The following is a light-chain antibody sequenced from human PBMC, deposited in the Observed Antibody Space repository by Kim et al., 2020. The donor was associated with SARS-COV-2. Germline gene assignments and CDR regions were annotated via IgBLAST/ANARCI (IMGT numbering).Light chain of an antibody. CDR3: SAWDSSLSAWV. CDR2: RNN. CDR1: NNNVGNQG. V-gene: IGLV10-54*04. J-gene: IGLJ3*02. Sequence: QTAKLTCTGNNNNVGNQGAAWLQQHQGHPPKLLSYRNNNRPSGISERFSASRSGDTASLTITGLQPEDETDYYCSAWDSSLSAWVFGGGTKLTVL.